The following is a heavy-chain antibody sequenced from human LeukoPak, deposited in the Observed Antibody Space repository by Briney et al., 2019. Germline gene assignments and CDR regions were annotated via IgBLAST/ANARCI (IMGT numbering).Heavy chain of an antibody. J-gene: IGHJ3*02. V-gene: IGHV5-10-1*01. CDR3: ARQGTMIVVENAFDI. CDR1: GYSFISHW. Sequence: GESLKISCKGSGYSFISHWISWVRQMPGKGLEWLGRIDPSDSYTNYSPSFQGHVTISADKSISTAYLQWSSLKASDTAMYYCARQGTMIVVENAFDIWGQGTMVTVSS. D-gene: IGHD3-22*01. CDR2: IDPSDSYT.